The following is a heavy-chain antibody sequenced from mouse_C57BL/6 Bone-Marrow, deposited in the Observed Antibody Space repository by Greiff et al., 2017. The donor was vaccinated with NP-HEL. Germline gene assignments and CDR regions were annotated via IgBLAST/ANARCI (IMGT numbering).Heavy chain of an antibody. CDR2: IYPSDSET. D-gene: IGHD4-1*01. V-gene: IGHV1-61*01. CDR1: GYTFTSYW. Sequence: VQLQQPGAELVRPGSSVKLSCKASGYTFTSYWMDWVKQRPGQGLEWIGNIYPSDSETHYNQKFKDKATLTVDKSSSTAYMQLSSLTSEDSAVYYCASRALTGGDYWGQGTTLTVAS. J-gene: IGHJ2*01. CDR3: ASRALTGGDY.